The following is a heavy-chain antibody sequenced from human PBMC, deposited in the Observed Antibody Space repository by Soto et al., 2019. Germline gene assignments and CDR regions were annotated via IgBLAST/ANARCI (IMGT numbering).Heavy chain of an antibody. Sequence: LRLSCAASGFTFSSYSMNWVRQAPGKGLEWVSYISSSSSTVYYADSVKGRFTIARDNAKSSLYLQMNSLRDEDTAVYYCARDSRYSVTGWFDPWGQGTLVTVSS. V-gene: IGHV3-48*02. D-gene: IGHD5-12*01. CDR3: ARDSRYSVTGWFDP. J-gene: IGHJ5*02. CDR2: ISSSSSTV. CDR1: GFTFSSYS.